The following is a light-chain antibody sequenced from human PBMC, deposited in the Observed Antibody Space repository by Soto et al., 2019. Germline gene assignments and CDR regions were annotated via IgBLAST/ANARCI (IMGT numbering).Light chain of an antibody. Sequence: EIVLTQSPGTLSLSPGERATLSCRASQSVSSSFLAWYQQKPGQAPRLLIYGASSRATGIPDRFSGSGSGTDFTLTISTLEPEDFAVYYCRQYDNSPLTFGGGTKVEIK. V-gene: IGKV3-20*01. CDR3: RQYDNSPLT. J-gene: IGKJ4*01. CDR1: QSVSSSF. CDR2: GAS.